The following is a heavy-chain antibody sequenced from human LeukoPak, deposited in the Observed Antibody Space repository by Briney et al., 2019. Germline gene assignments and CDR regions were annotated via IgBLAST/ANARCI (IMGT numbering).Heavy chain of an antibody. V-gene: IGHV4-59*08. J-gene: IGHJ5*02. Sequence: SETLSLTYTVSGGSTSSYYWSWIRQPPGKGLEWIGYIYYSGSTNYNPSLKSRVTISVDTSKNQFSLNLISVTAADTAVYYCARRCGQWPKLVWFDPWGQGTLVTVSS. CDR1: GGSTSSYY. CDR3: ARRCGQWPKLVWFDP. CDR2: IYYSGST. D-gene: IGHD6-19*01.